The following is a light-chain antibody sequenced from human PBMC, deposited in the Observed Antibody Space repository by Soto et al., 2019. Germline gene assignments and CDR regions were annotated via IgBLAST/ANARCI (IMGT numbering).Light chain of an antibody. J-gene: IGKJ1*01. CDR1: QSVSSY. CDR3: QQRSNWPPT. Sequence: EIVLTQSPATLSLSPGERATLSCRASQSVSSYLAWYQQNPGQAPSLLIYDPSNRATGIPARSSGSGSGTDFTLTISSLEPEDFAVYYCQQRSNWPPTFGQGTKVEIK. CDR2: DPS. V-gene: IGKV3-11*01.